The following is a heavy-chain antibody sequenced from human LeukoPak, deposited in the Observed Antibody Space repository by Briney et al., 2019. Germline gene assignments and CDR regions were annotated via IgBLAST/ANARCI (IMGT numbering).Heavy chain of an antibody. Sequence: PGESLRLSCAASGFTFSSYSMNWVRQAPGKGLEWVSSISSSSSYIYYADSVKGRFTISRDNAKNSLYLQMNSLRAEDTAVYYCARESRGVSVVQPFDYWGQGTLVTVSS. CDR3: ARESRGVSVVQPFDY. CDR2: ISSSSSYI. CDR1: GFTFSSYS. V-gene: IGHV3-21*01. D-gene: IGHD3-22*01. J-gene: IGHJ4*02.